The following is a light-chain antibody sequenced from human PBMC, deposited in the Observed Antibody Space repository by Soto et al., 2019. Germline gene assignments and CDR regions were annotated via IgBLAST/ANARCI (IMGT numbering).Light chain of an antibody. Sequence: QSALTQPPSASGSPGQSVTISCTGTPSDVGGYNSVSWYQHHPGKAPRLIIYEVVQRPSGVPDRFSGSKSGNTASLTVSGLQAADEADYFCKSYAGSNTYVFGSGTKVTVL. CDR2: EVV. J-gene: IGLJ1*01. CDR3: KSYAGSNTYV. CDR1: PSDVGGYNS. V-gene: IGLV2-8*01.